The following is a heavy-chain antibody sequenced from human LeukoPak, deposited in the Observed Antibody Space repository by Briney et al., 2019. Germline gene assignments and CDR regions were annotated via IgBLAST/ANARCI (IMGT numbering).Heavy chain of an antibody. D-gene: IGHD6-25*01. CDR1: GFTFRTHS. CDR2: ITSGGTSI. CDR3: ASDLQRLG. Sequence: GGSLRLSCAASGFTFRTHSMNWVRQAPGKGLEWVSYITSGGTSIYYADSVKGRLTISRDNAKNSLYLQMNSLRDEDTAVYYCASDLQRLGWGQGTLVTVSS. J-gene: IGHJ4*02. V-gene: IGHV3-48*02.